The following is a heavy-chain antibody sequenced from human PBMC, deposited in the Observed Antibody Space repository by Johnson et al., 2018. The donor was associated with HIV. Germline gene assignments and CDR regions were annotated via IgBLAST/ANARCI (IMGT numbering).Heavy chain of an antibody. J-gene: IGHJ3*02. CDR2: ISSIGSTI. V-gene: IGHV3-11*04. CDR1: GFTFSDYY. Sequence: QVQLVESGGGLVKPGGSLRLSCAASGFTFSDYYMSWIRQAPGKGLEWVSYISSIGSTIYYADSVKGRFTISRDNAKNSLYLQMNSLRAEDTAVYYCARYAVDTAMARTRDDAFDIWGQGTMVTGSS. CDR3: ARYAVDTAMARTRDDAFDI. D-gene: IGHD5-18*01.